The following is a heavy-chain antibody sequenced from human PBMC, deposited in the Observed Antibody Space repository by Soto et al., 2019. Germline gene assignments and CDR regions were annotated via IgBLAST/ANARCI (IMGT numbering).Heavy chain of an antibody. V-gene: IGHV3-23*01. Sequence: GGSLRLSCAASGFTFSSYAMSWVRQAPGKGLEWVSAISGSGGSTYYADSVKGRFTISRDNSKNTLYLQMNSLRAEDTAVYYCAKGLEQSGIAVAGLFDFWGQGTLLTVSS. J-gene: IGHJ4*02. CDR2: ISGSGGST. CDR1: GFTFSSYA. CDR3: AKGLEQSGIAVAGLFDF. D-gene: IGHD6-19*01.